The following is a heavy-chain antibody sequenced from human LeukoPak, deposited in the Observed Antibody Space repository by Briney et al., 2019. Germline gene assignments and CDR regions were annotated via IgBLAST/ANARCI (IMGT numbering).Heavy chain of an antibody. Sequence: SETLSLTCTVSGGSISSSFYYWGWIRQPPEEGLEWIGYIYYSGSTNYNPSLKSRVTISIDTSKNQFSLKLTSVTAADTAVYYCARDRRWELGVDAYYFDYWGQGTLVTVSS. CDR1: GGSISSSFYY. D-gene: IGHD1-26*01. V-gene: IGHV4-61*05. CDR2: IYYSGST. J-gene: IGHJ4*02. CDR3: ARDRRWELGVDAYYFDY.